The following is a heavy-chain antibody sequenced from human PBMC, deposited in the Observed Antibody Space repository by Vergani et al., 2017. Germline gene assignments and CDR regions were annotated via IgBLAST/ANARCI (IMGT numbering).Heavy chain of an antibody. Sequence: EVQLVESGGDLVQPGRSLRLSCTASGFTFGYYAMDWFRQAPGQGLEWVGGISSKAYGQATIYAASVKVRFTISRDDYKSIAYLQMHKLQTEDTAMYYCFIDQVTMLRVSDAFDIWVQGTMVTGSS. V-gene: IGHV3-49*03. J-gene: IGHJ3*02. CDR3: FIDQVTMLRVSDAFDI. CDR1: GFTFGYYA. D-gene: IGHD3-10*01. CDR2: ISSKAYGQAT.